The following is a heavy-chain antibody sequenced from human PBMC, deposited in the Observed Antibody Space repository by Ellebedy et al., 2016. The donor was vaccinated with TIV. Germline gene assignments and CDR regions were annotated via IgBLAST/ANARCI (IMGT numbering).Heavy chain of an antibody. Sequence: SVKVSCXASGGTFSSYAISWVRQAPGQGLEWMGGIIPIFGTANYAQKFQGRVTITADESTSTAYMELSSLRSEDTAVYYCARDLVAGSSGWYYYYGMDVWGQGTTVTVSS. D-gene: IGHD6-19*01. CDR1: GGTFSSYA. CDR2: IIPIFGTA. V-gene: IGHV1-69*13. J-gene: IGHJ6*02. CDR3: ARDLVAGSSGWYYYYGMDV.